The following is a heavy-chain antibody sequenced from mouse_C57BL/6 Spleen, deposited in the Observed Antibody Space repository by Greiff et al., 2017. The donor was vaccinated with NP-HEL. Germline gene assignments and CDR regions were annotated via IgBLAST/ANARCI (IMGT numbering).Heavy chain of an antibody. Sequence: VQLQQSGPELVKPGASVKISCKASGYAFSSSWLNWVKQRPGKGLEWIGRIYPGDGDTNYNGKFKGKATLTADKSSSTAYMQLSSLTSEDSAVYFCARKVALGMDYWGQGTSVTVSS. V-gene: IGHV1-82*01. J-gene: IGHJ4*01. CDR2: IYPGDGDT. D-gene: IGHD1-1*01. CDR1: GYAFSSSW. CDR3: ARKVALGMDY.